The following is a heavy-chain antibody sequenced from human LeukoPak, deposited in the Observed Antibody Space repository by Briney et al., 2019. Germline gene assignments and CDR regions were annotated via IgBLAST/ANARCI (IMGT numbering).Heavy chain of an antibody. CDR2: IYYSGST. CDR3: ARAQYYYDSSGYSGYNWFDP. D-gene: IGHD3-22*01. V-gene: IGHV4-59*01. J-gene: IGHJ5*02. CDR1: GGSISSYY. Sequence: SETLSLTCTVSGGSISSYYWSWIRKPPGKGLEWLGYIYYSGSTNYNPSLKSRVTISVDTSKNQFSLKLSSVTAADTAVYYCARAQYYYDSSGYSGYNWFDPWGQGTLVTVSS.